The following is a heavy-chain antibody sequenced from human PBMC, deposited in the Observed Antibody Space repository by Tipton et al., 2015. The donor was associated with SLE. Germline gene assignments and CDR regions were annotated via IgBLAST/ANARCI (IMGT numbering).Heavy chain of an antibody. Sequence: TLSLTCTVSGGSISSGGYYWSWIRQHPGKGLEWSGYIYYSGSTYYNPSLKSRVTISVDTSKNQFSLKLSSVTAADTAVYYCARTSGDSLGYFDYWGQGTLVTVSS. D-gene: IGHD3-10*01. CDR1: GGSISSGGYY. J-gene: IGHJ4*02. CDR3: ARTSGDSLGYFDY. CDR2: IYYSGST. V-gene: IGHV4-31*03.